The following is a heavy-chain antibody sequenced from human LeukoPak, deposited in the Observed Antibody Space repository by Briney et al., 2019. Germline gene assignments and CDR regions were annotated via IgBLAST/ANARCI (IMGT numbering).Heavy chain of an antibody. Sequence: GGSLRLSCAASGFSLSPYSMNWVRQAPGKGLEWVGRSRNKANSYTTEYAASVRGRFTISRDDSKNSLYLQMNSLKIEDTAVYYCIRVNNGYAKDFDYWGQGTLVTVSS. CDR1: GFSLSPYS. CDR2: SRNKANSYTT. D-gene: IGHD2-8*01. V-gene: IGHV3-72*01. J-gene: IGHJ4*02. CDR3: IRVNNGYAKDFDY.